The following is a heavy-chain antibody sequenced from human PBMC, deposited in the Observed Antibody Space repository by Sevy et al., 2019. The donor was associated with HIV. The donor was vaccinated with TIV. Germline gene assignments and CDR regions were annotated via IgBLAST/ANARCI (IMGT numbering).Heavy chain of an antibody. CDR3: ARATGIAAAGGNWFDP. V-gene: IGHV3-21*01. J-gene: IGHJ5*02. CDR2: ISSSSSYI. D-gene: IGHD6-13*01. CDR1: GFTISSYS. Sequence: GGSLRLSCAASGFTISSYSMNWVRQAPGKGLEWVSSISSSSSYIYYADSVKGRFTISRDNAKNSLYLQMNSLRAEDTAVYYCARATGIAAAGGNWFDPWGQGTLVTVSS.